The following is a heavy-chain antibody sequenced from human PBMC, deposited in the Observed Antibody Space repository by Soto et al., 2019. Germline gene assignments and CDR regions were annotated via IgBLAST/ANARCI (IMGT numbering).Heavy chain of an antibody. Sequence: EVQLLESGGGLVQPGGSLRLSCVASGFTFSNYAMSWVRQAPGKGLEWVSAISGGGGSTYYADSVKGRFTLSRDNSKNTLYLQMNGLRAEDTAVYYCAKDERGSGYFDCLSTIVWGQGTLVTVSS. D-gene: IGHD3-9*01. CDR2: ISGGGGST. V-gene: IGHV3-23*01. CDR3: AKDERGSGYFDCLSTIV. J-gene: IGHJ4*02. CDR1: GFTFSNYA.